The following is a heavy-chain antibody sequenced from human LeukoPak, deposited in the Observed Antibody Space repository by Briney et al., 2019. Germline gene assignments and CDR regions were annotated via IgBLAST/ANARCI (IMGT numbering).Heavy chain of an antibody. J-gene: IGHJ6*03. V-gene: IGHV4-61*02. Sequence: SQTLSLTCTVSGGSISSGSYYWSWIRPPAGKGLEWIGRIYTSGSTNYNPSLKSRVTISVDTSKNQFSLKLSSVTAADTAVYYCARDLYRNYYYYYMDVWGKGTTVTISS. CDR1: GGSISSGSYY. D-gene: IGHD1-14*01. CDR3: ARDLYRNYYYYYMDV. CDR2: IYTSGST.